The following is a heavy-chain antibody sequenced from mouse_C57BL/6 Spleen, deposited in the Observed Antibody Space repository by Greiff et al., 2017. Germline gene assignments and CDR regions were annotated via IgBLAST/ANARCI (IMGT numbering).Heavy chain of an antibody. CDR1: GFTFSDYG. Sequence: EVMLVESGGGLVKPGGSLKLSCAASGFTFSDYGMHWVRQAPEKGLEWVAYISSGSSTLYYAATVKGRFTISRDNAKNTLFLQMTSLRSEDTAMYYCARSPIYYYGSSYGVDYWGQGTTLTVSS. D-gene: IGHD1-1*01. CDR3: ARSPIYYYGSSYGVDY. J-gene: IGHJ2*01. V-gene: IGHV5-17*01. CDR2: ISSGSSTL.